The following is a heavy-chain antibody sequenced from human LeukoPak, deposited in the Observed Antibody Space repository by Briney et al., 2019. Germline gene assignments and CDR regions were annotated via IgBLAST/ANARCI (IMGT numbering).Heavy chain of an antibody. D-gene: IGHD6-25*01. CDR1: GGSISNYY. CDR3: ARDTRSYSSVFFDP. CDR2: IYTSGST. V-gene: IGHV4-4*07. Sequence: SETLSLTCTVSGGSISNYYWTWIRQPAGKGLEWIGRIYTSGSTNYNPSLKSRVTMSVDTSKNQFSLKLSSVTAADTAVYYCARDTRSYSSVFFDPWGQGTLLTVSS. J-gene: IGHJ5*02.